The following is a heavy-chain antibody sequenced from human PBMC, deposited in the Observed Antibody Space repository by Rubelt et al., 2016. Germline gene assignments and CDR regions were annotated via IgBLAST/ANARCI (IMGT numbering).Heavy chain of an antibody. V-gene: IGHV3-49*03. D-gene: IGHD3-10*01. CDR3: GRHERDPYYYGSVT. CDR2: IRSKTYGGTT. J-gene: IGHJ5*02. CDR1: A. Sequence: AMSWFRQAPGEELEWVGFIRSKTYGGTTGYAASVKGRFTISRDDSKSIAFLQMNSLRAEDTAVYYCGRHERDPYYYGSVTWGQGTLVTVSS.